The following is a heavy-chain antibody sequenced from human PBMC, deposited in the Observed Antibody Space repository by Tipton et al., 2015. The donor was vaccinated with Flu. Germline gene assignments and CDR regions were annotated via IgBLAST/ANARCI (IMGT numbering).Heavy chain of an antibody. Sequence: TLSLTCTVSGGSISSDNDFWNWIRQPAGKGLEWIGRIHTSGTTYYKPSLKSRVTISVDTSKNQFSLNVGSVTAADTAVYYCARGVYDSGNSQRRYFDYWGQGTLVSVSS. CDR3: ARGVYDSGNSQRRYFDY. D-gene: IGHD3-10*01. V-gene: IGHV4-61*02. CDR1: GGSISSDNDF. J-gene: IGHJ4*02. CDR2: IHTSGTT.